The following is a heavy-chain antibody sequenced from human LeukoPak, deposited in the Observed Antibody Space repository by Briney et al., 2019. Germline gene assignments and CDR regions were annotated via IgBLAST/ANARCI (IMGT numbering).Heavy chain of an antibody. CDR1: GDSIRSVHYY. D-gene: IGHD3-9*01. Sequence: SETLSLICSVSGDSIRSVHYYWGWIRQPPGRGLEWIGSIYDTGSTYYNPSLKSRVTIFVDTSKNQFSLRLTSVTAADTAMYYCARQNHDIGTNWFDPWGQGTLVTVSS. V-gene: IGHV4-39*01. CDR3: ARQNHDIGTNWFDP. J-gene: IGHJ5*02. CDR2: IYDTGST.